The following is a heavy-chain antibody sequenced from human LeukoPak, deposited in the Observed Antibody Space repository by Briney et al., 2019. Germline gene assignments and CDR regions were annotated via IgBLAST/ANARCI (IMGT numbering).Heavy chain of an antibody. V-gene: IGHV4-31*03. J-gene: IGHJ4*02. Sequence: PSETLSLTCTVSGGSISSGGFYWSWIRQHPGEGLEWIGYIYYSGSTYYNPSLKSRVTISVDTSKNQFSLKLSSVTAADTAVYYCARRGSWYYFDYWGQGTLVTVSS. CDR2: IYYSGST. CDR3: ARRGSWYYFDY. D-gene: IGHD6-13*01. CDR1: GGSISSGGFY.